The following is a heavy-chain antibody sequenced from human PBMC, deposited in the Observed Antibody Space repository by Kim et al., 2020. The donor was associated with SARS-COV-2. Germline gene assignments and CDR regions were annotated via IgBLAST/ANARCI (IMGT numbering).Heavy chain of an antibody. CDR2: INTNTGNP. Sequence: ASVKVSCKASGYTFTSYAMNWVRQAPGQGLEWMGWINTNTGNPTYAQGFTGRFVFSLDTSVSTAYLQISSLKAEDTAVYYCASLEYSGYVGGVTHSFDYWGQGTLVTVSS. J-gene: IGHJ4*02. CDR1: GYTFTSYA. D-gene: IGHD5-12*01. V-gene: IGHV7-4-1*02. CDR3: ASLEYSGYVGGVTHSFDY.